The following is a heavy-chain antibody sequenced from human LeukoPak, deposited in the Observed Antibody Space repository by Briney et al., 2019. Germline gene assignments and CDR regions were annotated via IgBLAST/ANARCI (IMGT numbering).Heavy chain of an antibody. D-gene: IGHD2-2*01. CDR2: INHSGST. J-gene: IGHJ4*02. CDR1: GFTFSSYS. Sequence: NPGGSLRLSCAASGFTFSSYSMNWVRQPPGKGLEWIGEINHSGSTNYNPSLKSRVTISVDTSKNQFSLKLSSVTAADTAVYYCARGRGVVVPAAMSFFGVYYFDYWGQGTLVTVSS. CDR3: ARGRGVVVPAAMSFFGVYYFDY. V-gene: IGHV4-34*01.